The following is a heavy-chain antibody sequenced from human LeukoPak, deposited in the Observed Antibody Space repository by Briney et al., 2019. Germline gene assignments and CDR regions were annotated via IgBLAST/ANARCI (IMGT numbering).Heavy chain of an antibody. D-gene: IGHD1-26*01. Sequence: SETLSLTCTVSGGSISSYYWSLIRQPAGKGLEWIGRIYTSGSTNYNPSLKSRVTMSVDTSKNQFSLKLSSVTAADTAVYYCARDHSGSRALDAFDIWGQGTMVTVSS. CDR2: IYTSGST. V-gene: IGHV4-4*07. CDR1: GGSISSYY. CDR3: ARDHSGSRALDAFDI. J-gene: IGHJ3*02.